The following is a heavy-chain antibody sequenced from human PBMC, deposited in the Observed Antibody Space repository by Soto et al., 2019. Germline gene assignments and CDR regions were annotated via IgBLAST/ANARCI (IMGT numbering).Heavy chain of an antibody. V-gene: IGHV1-18*01. CDR1: GYTFTSYG. Sequence: ASVKVSCKASGYTFTSYGISWVRQAPGQGLEWMGWISAYNGNTNYAQKLQGRVTMTADTSTSTDYMELRSLRSDDTAVYYCARGGYCSSTSCENGYYYYGMDVWGQGTTVTVSS. CDR2: ISAYNGNT. J-gene: IGHJ6*02. CDR3: ARGGYCSSTSCENGYYYYGMDV. D-gene: IGHD2-2*01.